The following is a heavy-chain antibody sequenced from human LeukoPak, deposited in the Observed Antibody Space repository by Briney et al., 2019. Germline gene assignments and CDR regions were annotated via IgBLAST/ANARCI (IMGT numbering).Heavy chain of an antibody. J-gene: IGHJ4*02. D-gene: IGHD2-15*01. CDR2: IYYSGST. V-gene: IGHV4-59*01. CDR1: SGSISSYY. Sequence: SETLSLTCTVSSGSISSYYWSWIRQPPGKGLEWIGYIYYSGSTNYNPSLKSRVTISVDTSKNQFSLKPSSVTAADTAVYYCARDVGGGPFFDYWGQGTLVTVSS. CDR3: ARDVGGGPFFDY.